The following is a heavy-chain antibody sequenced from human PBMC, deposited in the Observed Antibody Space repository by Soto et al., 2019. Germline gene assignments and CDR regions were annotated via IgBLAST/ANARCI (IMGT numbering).Heavy chain of an antibody. CDR3: ARDPMYALRFLGWLPPADV. Sequence: GGSLRLSCAASGFTFSSYGMHWVRQAPGKGLEWVAVIWYDGSNKYYADSVKGRFTISRDNSKNTLYLQMNSLRAEDTAVYYCARDPMYALRFLGWLPPADVWGQGTTVTVSS. V-gene: IGHV3-33*01. D-gene: IGHD3-3*01. CDR1: GFTFSSYG. J-gene: IGHJ6*02. CDR2: IWYDGSNK.